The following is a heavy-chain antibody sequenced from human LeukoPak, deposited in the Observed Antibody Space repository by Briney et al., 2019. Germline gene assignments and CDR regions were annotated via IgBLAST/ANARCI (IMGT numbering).Heavy chain of an antibody. CDR3: AKAVGYYDSSGYFDY. D-gene: IGHD3-22*01. Sequence: GGSLRLSCAASGFTFSSYGMHWVRQAPGKGLEWVAVISYDGSNKYYADSVKGRFTISRDNPKNTLYPQMNSLRAEDTAVYYCAKAVGYYDSSGYFDYWGQGTLVTVSS. CDR1: GFTFSSYG. J-gene: IGHJ4*02. CDR2: ISYDGSNK. V-gene: IGHV3-30*18.